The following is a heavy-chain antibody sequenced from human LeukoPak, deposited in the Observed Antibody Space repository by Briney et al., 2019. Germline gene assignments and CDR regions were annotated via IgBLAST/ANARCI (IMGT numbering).Heavy chain of an antibody. J-gene: IGHJ5*01. CDR3: ARQSRATGTLDS. D-gene: IGHD6-13*01. CDR2: IYYSGST. CDR1: GGSISSDY. Sequence: SETLSLTCTVSGGSISSDYWSWIRQPPGKGLEWIGYIYYSGSTNYNPSLKSRVTISLDTSKNQFSLKLSCVTAADTAVYYCARQSRATGTLDSWGQGTLVTVSS. V-gene: IGHV4-59*08.